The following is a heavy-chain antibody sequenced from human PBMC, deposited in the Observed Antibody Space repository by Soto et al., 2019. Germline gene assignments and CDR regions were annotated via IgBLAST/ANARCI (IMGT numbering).Heavy chain of an antibody. V-gene: IGHV3-33*01. D-gene: IGHD6-19*01. CDR2: IWDDGSNE. J-gene: IGHJ4*02. Sequence: QVQLVESGGGVVQPGRSLRLSCAASGFTFSHHGMHWVRQAPGKGLEWVTIIWDDGSNEHYADSVKGRFTVSRDNFKNTLYLQMNSLRVEDTAIYYCARDNSGTSGWSRFDYWGQGALVTVSS. CDR3: ARDNSGTSGWSRFDY. CDR1: GFTFSHHG.